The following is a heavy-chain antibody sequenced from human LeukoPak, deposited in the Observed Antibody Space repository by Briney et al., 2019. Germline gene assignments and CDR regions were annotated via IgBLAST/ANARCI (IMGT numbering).Heavy chain of an antibody. V-gene: IGHV1-18*04. CDR1: GYTFTSYG. CDR3: ARDLLGYCSGGSCCLDY. J-gene: IGHJ4*02. CDR2: ISAYNGNT. D-gene: IGHD2-15*01. Sequence: ASVKVSCKASGYTFTSYGISWVRQAPGQGPEWMGWISAYNGNTNYAQKLQGRVTMTTDTSTSTAYMELRSLRSGDTAVYYCARDLLGYCSGGSCCLDYWGQGTLVTVSS.